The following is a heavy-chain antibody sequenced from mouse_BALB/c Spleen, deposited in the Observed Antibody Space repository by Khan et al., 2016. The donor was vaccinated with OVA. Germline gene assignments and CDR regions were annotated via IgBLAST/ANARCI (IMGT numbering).Heavy chain of an antibody. V-gene: IGHV9-3-1*01. CDR1: GYTFTNYG. CDR2: INTYTGEP. J-gene: IGHJ4*01. D-gene: IGHD2-10*01. Sequence: QIQLAQSGPELKKPGETVKISCKASGYTFTNYGMNWVKQSPGKALKWMGWINTYTGEPTYADDFKGRFAFSLETSASTAYLQINNLKNEDTATYFCARPPYFSYTLDYWGQGTSVTVSS. CDR3: ARPPYFSYTLDY.